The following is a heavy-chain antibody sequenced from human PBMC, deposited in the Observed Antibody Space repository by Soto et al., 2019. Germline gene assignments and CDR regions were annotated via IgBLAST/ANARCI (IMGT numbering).Heavy chain of an antibody. D-gene: IGHD1-1*01. Sequence: QVQLVQSGAEVQEPGSSMKVSCKASGGSFSSYAIGWVRQAPGQGLEWIGRITPLLGISNYAQSFQGRVTITADKSTATAYLELRGLRPEDTAFYYCARDLGTGNQYFDSWGQGPLVAVSS. V-gene: IGHV1-69*04. J-gene: IGHJ4*02. CDR1: GGSFSSYA. CDR2: ITPLLGIS. CDR3: ARDLGTGNQYFDS.